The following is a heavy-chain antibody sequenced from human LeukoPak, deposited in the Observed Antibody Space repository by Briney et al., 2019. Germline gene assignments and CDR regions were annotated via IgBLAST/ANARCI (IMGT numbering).Heavy chain of an antibody. J-gene: IGHJ5*02. V-gene: IGHV4-59*01. CDR1: GASLSSYY. D-gene: IGHD4-17*01. Sequence: PSETLSLTCSVSGASLSSYYWDWLRQSPGKGLEWIGYISDTGKTDSNASLMSRVNISLDKSKKQFSLRLRSVTAADSALYYCATGHYEPFATWGPGILVTVSS. CDR2: ISDTGKT. CDR3: ATGHYEPFAT.